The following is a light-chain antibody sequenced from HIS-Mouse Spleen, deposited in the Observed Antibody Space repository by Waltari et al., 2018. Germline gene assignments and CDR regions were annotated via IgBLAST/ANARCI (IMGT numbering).Light chain of an antibody. J-gene: IGLJ1*01. CDR1: SSDVGGYNY. V-gene: IGLV2-8*01. CDR2: EVS. CDR3: SSYAGSNNYV. Sequence: QSALTQPPSASGSPGQSVTISCTGTSSDVGGYNYVSWYQQHPGKAPKLMTYEVSKRPSGVPDRFSGSKSGNTASLTVSGLQAKDEADYYCSSYAGSNNYVFGTGTKVTVL.